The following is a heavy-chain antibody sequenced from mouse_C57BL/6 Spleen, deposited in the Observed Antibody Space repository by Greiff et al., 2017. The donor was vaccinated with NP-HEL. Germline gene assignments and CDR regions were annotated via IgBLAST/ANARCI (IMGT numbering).Heavy chain of an antibody. CDR3: ARKITTVVATGGYFDY. V-gene: IGHV1-80*01. Sequence: QVQLQQSGAELVRPGSSVKISCKASGYAFSSYWMNWVKQRPGQGLEWIGQIYPGDGDTNYNRKFKGKATLTADKSSSTAYMQLSSLTSEDSAVYFCARKITTVVATGGYFDYWGQGTTLTVSS. D-gene: IGHD1-1*01. J-gene: IGHJ2*01. CDR1: GYAFSSYW. CDR2: IYPGDGDT.